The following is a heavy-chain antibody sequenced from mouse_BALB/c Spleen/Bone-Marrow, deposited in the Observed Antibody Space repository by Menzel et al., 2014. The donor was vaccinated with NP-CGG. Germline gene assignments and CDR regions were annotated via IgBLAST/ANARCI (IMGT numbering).Heavy chain of an antibody. V-gene: IGHV5-17*02. Sequence: EVQGVESGGGLVQPGGSRKLSCAASGFTFSSFGMHWVRQAPEKGLEWVAYISSGSSNIYYEDTVKGRFTISRDNPKNTLFLQMTSLRSEDTAMYYCTRGGNWDDFDYWGQGTTLTGSS. CDR3: TRGGNWDDFDY. CDR2: ISSGSSNI. CDR1: GFTFSSFG. J-gene: IGHJ2*01. D-gene: IGHD4-1*01.